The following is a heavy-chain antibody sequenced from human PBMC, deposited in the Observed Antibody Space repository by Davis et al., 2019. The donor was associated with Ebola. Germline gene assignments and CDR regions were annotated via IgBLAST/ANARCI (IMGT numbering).Heavy chain of an antibody. CDR3: ARDADYYGLGGRGLDP. V-gene: IGHV3-21*01. J-gene: IGHJ5*02. D-gene: IGHD3-10*01. Sequence: GGSLRLSCATSGFTFSSYSMNWVRQAPGKGLEWVSSISGGSRDTYYSDSVKGRFTISRDNTKNSLYLRMNSLRAEDTAVYYCARDADYYGLGGRGLDPWGQGTRVIVSS. CDR1: GFTFSSYS. CDR2: ISGGSRDT.